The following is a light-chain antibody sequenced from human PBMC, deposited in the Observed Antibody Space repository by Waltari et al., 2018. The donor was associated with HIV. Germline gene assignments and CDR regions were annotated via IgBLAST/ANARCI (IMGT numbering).Light chain of an antibody. J-gene: IGLJ3*02. CDR1: ALPKQY. Sequence: SYELTQPTSGSVSPGQTARITCSGDALPKQYAHWYQQKPGQAPGLVICKVGERPSGIPERFSGSRSGTTGTLTIRGVEAEDEADYYWQSADSSGTWVFGGGTKLTVL. CDR2: KVG. V-gene: IGLV3-25*03. CDR3: QSADSSGTWV.